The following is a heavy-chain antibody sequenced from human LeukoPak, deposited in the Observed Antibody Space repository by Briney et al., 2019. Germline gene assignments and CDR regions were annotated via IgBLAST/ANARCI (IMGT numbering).Heavy chain of an antibody. CDR1: GFTVSRNY. V-gene: IGHV3-53*05. Sequence: GGSLRLSCAASGFTVSRNYMNWIRQAPGKGLEWVSLIYSDGRTYYADSVKGRFTISRDNSKNSLYLQMNSLRTEDTALYYCAKDMGDSSGYFTDYWGQGTLVTVSS. J-gene: IGHJ4*02. CDR3: AKDMGDSSGYFTDY. CDR2: IYSDGRT. D-gene: IGHD3-22*01.